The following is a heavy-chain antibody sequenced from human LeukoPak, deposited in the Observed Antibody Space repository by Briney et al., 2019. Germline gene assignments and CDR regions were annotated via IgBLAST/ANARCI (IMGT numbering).Heavy chain of an antibody. CDR1: GFTFSSYS. V-gene: IGHV3-30*04. J-gene: IGHJ4*02. CDR2: ISYDGSDK. D-gene: IGHD6-19*01. Sequence: GRSLRLSCAASGFTFSSYSMHWVRQAPGKGLEWVAVISYDGSDKYYADSVKGRFTISRDNSKNTLYLQMNSLGAEDTAVYYCARRESSGWYSDYWGQGTLVTVSP. CDR3: ARRESSGWYSDY.